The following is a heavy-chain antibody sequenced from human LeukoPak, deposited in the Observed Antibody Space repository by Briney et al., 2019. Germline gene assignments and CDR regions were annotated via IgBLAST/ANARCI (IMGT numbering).Heavy chain of an antibody. Sequence: ASVKVSCKASGYTCTSYGISWVRQAPGQGLEWMGWISAYNGNTNYAQKLQGRVTMTTDTSTSTAYMELRSLRSDDTAVYYCARVKERYYYYGMDVWGQGTTVTVSS. J-gene: IGHJ6*02. CDR1: GYTCTSYG. V-gene: IGHV1-18*01. CDR3: ARVKERYYYYGMDV. CDR2: ISAYNGNT.